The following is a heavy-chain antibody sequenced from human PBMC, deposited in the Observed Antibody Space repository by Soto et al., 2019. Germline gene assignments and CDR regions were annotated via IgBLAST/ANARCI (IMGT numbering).Heavy chain of an antibody. CDR3: ARGNVVANDY. CDR1: GGSISSGGYS. Sequence: TLSLPCAVSGGSISSGGYSWSFIRQPPGKGLEWIGYIYHSGSTYYNPSLKSRVTISADRSKNQFSLKLSSVTAADTAVYYCARGNVVANDYWGQGTLVTVSS. J-gene: IGHJ4*02. CDR2: IYHSGST. V-gene: IGHV4-30-2*01. D-gene: IGHD2-21*01.